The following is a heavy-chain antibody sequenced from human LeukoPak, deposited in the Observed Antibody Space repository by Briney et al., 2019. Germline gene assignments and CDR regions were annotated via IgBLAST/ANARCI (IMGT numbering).Heavy chain of an antibody. CDR2: ISTSGSTI. CDR3: ARGGGYGGNCFDY. J-gene: IGHJ4*02. V-gene: IGHV3-48*03. Sequence: GGALRLSCAASGCTFSTYEMNWVRQAPGKGLEWVSYISTSGSTIYYTDSMKGRFTIHRENAKSSLYLQMNSLRAEDTAVYYCARGGGYGGNCFDYWGQGTLVTVSS. CDR1: GCTFSTYE. D-gene: IGHD5-12*01.